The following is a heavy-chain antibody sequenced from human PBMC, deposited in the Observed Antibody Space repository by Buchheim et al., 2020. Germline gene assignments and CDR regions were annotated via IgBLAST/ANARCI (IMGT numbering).Heavy chain of an antibody. D-gene: IGHD3-9*01. CDR3: ARVYDISNLYYFDY. J-gene: IGHJ4*02. Sequence: QVQLQESGPGLVKPSQTLSLTCTVSGGSISSGAYYWSWIRQHPGKGLEWIGYIYYTGSTDYNPSLKSRVTISVDTSNNQFSLKLSSETAADTAVYYCARVYDISNLYYFDYWGLGAL. V-gene: IGHV4-31*03. CDR2: IYYTGST. CDR1: GGSISSGAYY.